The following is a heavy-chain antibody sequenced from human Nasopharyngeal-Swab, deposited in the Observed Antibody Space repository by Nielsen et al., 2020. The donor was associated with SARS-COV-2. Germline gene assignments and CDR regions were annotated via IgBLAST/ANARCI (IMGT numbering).Heavy chain of an antibody. CDR3: ATVVTMVRGVTPFDY. Sequence: ASVNVSCKVSGYTLTELSMHWMRQAPGKGLEWMGGFDPEDGETIYAQKFQGRVTMTEDTSTDTAYMELSSLRSEDTAVYYCATVVTMVRGVTPFDYWGQGTLVTVSS. CDR2: FDPEDGET. V-gene: IGHV1-24*01. J-gene: IGHJ4*02. D-gene: IGHD3-10*01. CDR1: GYTLTELS.